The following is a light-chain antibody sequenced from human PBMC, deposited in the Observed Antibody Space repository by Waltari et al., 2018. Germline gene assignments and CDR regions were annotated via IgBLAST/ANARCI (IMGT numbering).Light chain of an antibody. CDR1: QNIGNW. Sequence: DIQMTQSPSTLSASVGDRVTVTCRATQNIGNWLAWYQQKLGKAPKLLINKASSLESGVPPRFSGSGSGTEFTLTINSLQPDDFATYFCQQYNSYPMTFGQGTRLEIK. V-gene: IGKV1-5*03. J-gene: IGKJ5*01. CDR2: KAS. CDR3: QQYNSYPMT.